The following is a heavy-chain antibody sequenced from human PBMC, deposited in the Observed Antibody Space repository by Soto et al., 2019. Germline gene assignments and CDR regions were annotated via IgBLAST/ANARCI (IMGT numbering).Heavy chain of an antibody. J-gene: IGHJ4*02. V-gene: IGHV4-59*12. CDR3: AKDQALGVLPLGELTY. CDR2: IYYSGST. Sequence: SETLSLTCTVSGGSISSYYWSWIRQPPGKGLEWIGYIYYSGSTNYNPSLKSRVTISVDTSKNQFSLKLSSVTAEDTALYYCAKDQALGVLPLGELTYWGQGTLVTVSS. D-gene: IGHD3-16*01. CDR1: GGSISSYY.